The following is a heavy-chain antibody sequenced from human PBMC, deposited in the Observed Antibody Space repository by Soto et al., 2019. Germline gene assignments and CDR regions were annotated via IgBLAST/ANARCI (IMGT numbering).Heavy chain of an antibody. CDR1: DGSISSYY. V-gene: IGHV4-59*01. D-gene: IGHD5-12*01. CDR3: ARAGGYGIDY. CDR2: IYYSEST. J-gene: IGHJ4*02. Sequence: RSLTCTVSDGSISSYYWSWIRQPPGKGLEWIGYIYYSESTNYNPSLKSRVTISVDTSKTHFSLKLSSVTAADTAVYYCARAGGYGIDYWGQGTLVTVSS.